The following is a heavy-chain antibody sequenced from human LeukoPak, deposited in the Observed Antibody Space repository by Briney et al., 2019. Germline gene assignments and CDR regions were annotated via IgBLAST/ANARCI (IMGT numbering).Heavy chain of an antibody. CDR1: GFPFSSYW. V-gene: IGHV3-7*04. Sequence: GGSLRLSCVASGFPFSSYWMTWVRQAPGKGLEWVANIKQDGSKKSYVDSVKGRFTISRDNAKNSLYLQMNSLRAEDTAIYYCTRVGYIDEGIDYWGQGTQVTVSS. CDR3: TRVGYIDEGIDY. J-gene: IGHJ4*02. CDR2: IKQDGSKK. D-gene: IGHD5-24*01.